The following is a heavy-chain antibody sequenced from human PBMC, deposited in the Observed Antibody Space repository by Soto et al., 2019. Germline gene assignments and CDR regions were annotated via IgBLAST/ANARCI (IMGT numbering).Heavy chain of an antibody. V-gene: IGHV1-18*01. D-gene: IGHD1-1*01. CDR1: GYTFTSYG. CDR2: ISAYNGNT. J-gene: IGHJ4*02. Sequence: QVQLVQSGAEVKKPGASVKVSCKASGYTFTSYGISWVRQAPGQGLEWMGWISAYNGNTNYAQKLQGRVTMTTDTSIIIAYTELRSVSSVDTAVLYCARLERQYYSDYWGQGTLVTVSP. CDR3: ARLERQYYSDY.